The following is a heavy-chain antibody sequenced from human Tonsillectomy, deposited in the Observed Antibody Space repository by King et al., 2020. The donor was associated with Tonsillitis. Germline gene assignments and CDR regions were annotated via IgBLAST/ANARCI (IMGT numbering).Heavy chain of an antibody. Sequence: VQLVESGGGLVKPGGSLRLSCAASGFTFSDYYMSWIRQAPGKGLEWVSYISSSGSTIYYADSVKGRFPISRDNAKNSLFLQMNSLRAEDTAVYYCARSGSTVVTPEYYYYYGMDVWGQGTTVTVSS. D-gene: IGHD4-23*01. V-gene: IGHV3-11*01. CDR2: ISSSGSTI. CDR3: ARSGSTVVTPEYYYYYGMDV. CDR1: GFTFSDYY. J-gene: IGHJ6*02.